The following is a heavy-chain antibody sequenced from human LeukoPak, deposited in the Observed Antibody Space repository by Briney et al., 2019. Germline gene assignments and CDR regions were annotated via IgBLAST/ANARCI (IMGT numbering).Heavy chain of an antibody. J-gene: IGHJ3*02. D-gene: IGHD5-18*01. CDR1: GASLSGYY. CDR2: INHGGFT. CDR3: ARSHLWPSGTFDI. Sequence: SETLSLTCAVSGASLSGYYWSWIRQSPGKGLEWIGEINHGGFTNYNPSLKSRVTISVDTSRNQIALRLSSLTAADTAVYFSARSHLWPSGTFDIWGQGTVVAVSS. V-gene: IGHV4-34*01.